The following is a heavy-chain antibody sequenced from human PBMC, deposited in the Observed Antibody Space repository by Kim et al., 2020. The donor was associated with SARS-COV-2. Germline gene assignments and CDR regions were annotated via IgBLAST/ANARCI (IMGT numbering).Heavy chain of an antibody. Sequence: SETLSLTCAVYGGSFSGYYWSWIRQPPGKGLEWIGEINHSGSTNYNPSLKSRVTISVDTSKNQFSLKLSSVTAADTAVYYCARRWGARIRIEMATILTAIPFDYWGQGTLVTVSS. CDR1: GGSFSGYY. CDR2: INHSGST. J-gene: IGHJ4*02. V-gene: IGHV4-34*01. D-gene: IGHD5-12*01. CDR3: ARRWGARIRIEMATILTAIPFDY.